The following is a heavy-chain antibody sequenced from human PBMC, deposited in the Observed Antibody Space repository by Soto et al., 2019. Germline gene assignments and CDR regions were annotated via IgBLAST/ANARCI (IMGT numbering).Heavy chain of an antibody. CDR1: GFTFTSYF. Sequence: ASVKVSCKTSGFTFTSYFNHWVRQAPGQGLEWMGMINPGGGITSFAQKFQGRVTMTRDTSTSTVYMELSDLRSEDTAVYYCARDPARQNWGPAFDYWGQGTLLTVSS. D-gene: IGHD7-27*01. CDR3: ARDPARQNWGPAFDY. J-gene: IGHJ4*02. CDR2: INPGGGIT. V-gene: IGHV1-46*01.